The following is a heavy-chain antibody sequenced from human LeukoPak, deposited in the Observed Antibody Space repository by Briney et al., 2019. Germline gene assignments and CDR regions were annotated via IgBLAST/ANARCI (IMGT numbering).Heavy chain of an antibody. Sequence: SETLSLTCTVSGGSISSSNYYWGWIRQPPGKGLEWIGSIYYRVSTFYNPSLKSRVTISVDTSKNQLSLKLNSVTAADTAVHYCARDQGLGYTYGQDSFDIWGQGTMVTVSS. CDR3: ARDQGLGYTYGQDSFDI. V-gene: IGHV4-39*07. CDR1: GGSISSSNYY. CDR2: IYYRVST. D-gene: IGHD5-18*01. J-gene: IGHJ3*02.